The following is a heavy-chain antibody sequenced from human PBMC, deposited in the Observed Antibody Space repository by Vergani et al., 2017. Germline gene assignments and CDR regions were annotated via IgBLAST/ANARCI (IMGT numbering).Heavy chain of an antibody. CDR3: AREKYQLLRWGPWFDP. D-gene: IGHD2-2*01. V-gene: IGHV3-7*01. J-gene: IGHJ5*02. CDR1: GFTLSSYW. CDR2: IQPDGSET. Sequence: EVQLVESGGGLVQPGGSLRLSCAASGFTLSSYWMGWVRQAPGQGLEWVANIQPDGSETYYVDSVKGRFTISRDNSKNTLYLQMNSLRAEDTAVYYCAREKYQLLRWGPWFDPWGQGTLVTVSS.